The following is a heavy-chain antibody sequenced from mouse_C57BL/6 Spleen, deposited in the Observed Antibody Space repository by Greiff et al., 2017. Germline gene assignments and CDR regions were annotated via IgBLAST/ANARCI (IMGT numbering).Heavy chain of an antibody. J-gene: IGHJ4*01. V-gene: IGHV1-9*01. CDR3: ARVSYGYDGYAMDY. CDR1: GYTFTGYW. Sequence: QVQLMQSGAELMKPGASVKLSCKATGYTFTGYWIEWVKQRPGHGLEWIGEILPGSGSTNNNEKFKGKATFTADTSTNTAYMQLRSLTTEDYAIYYCARVSYGYDGYAMDYWGQGTSVTVSS. D-gene: IGHD2-2*01. CDR2: ILPGSGST.